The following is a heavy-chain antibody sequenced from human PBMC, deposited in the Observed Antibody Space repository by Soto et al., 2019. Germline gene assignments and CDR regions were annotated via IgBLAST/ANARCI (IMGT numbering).Heavy chain of an antibody. V-gene: IGHV1-46*01. J-gene: IGHJ4*02. CDR2: INPYGGST. D-gene: IGHD6-13*01. Sequence: ASVKVSCKASGYTFTSHYIHWVRQAPGQGLEWMAIINPYGGSTNYAQKFRGRVTLTMATSTSTVYMEGSRLRSEDTAVYYCPSDLAAAGVGGQGTVVTVSS. CDR3: PSDLAAAGV. CDR1: GYTFTSHY.